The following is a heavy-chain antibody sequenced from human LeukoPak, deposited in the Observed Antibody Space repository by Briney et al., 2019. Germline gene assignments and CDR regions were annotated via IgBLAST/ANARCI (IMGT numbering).Heavy chain of an antibody. Sequence: ASVKVSCKASGYTFTGYYMHWVRQAPGQGLEWMGWINPNSGGTNYAQKFQGRVTMTRDTSISTAYMELSRLRSDDTAVYYCARGGPARQGFHYYYYYMDVWGKGTTVTVSS. V-gene: IGHV1-2*02. CDR2: INPNSGGT. J-gene: IGHJ6*03. CDR3: ARGGPARQGFHYYYYYMDV. CDR1: GYTFTGYY.